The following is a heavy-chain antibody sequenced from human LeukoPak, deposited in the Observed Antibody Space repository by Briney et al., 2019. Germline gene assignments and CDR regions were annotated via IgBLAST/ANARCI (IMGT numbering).Heavy chain of an antibody. CDR1: GGTFSNYG. V-gene: IGHV1-2*02. CDR3: APAPPPYYYGSSGYYYSYYYDY. Sequence: ASVKVSCKASGGTFSNYGINWVRQAPGQGLEWMGSINPNSGGTNYAQKFQGRVTMTRDTSISTAYMELSRLRSDDTAVYYCAPAPPPYYYGSSGYYYSYYYDYWGQGTLVTVSS. J-gene: IGHJ4*02. D-gene: IGHD3-22*01. CDR2: INPNSGGT.